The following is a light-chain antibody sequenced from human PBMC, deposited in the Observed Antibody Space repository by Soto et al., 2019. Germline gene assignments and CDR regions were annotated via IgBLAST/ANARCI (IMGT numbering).Light chain of an antibody. CDR3: AAWDDSLTGPV. CDR2: NNN. V-gene: IGLV1-44*01. Sequence: QLVLTQPPSASGTPGQTVIISCSGSRSDIGSNSVNWYQHLPGTAPKLLIYNNNQRPSGVPDRFSGSKSGTSASLAISGLQSEDEADYYCAAWDDSLTGPVFGTGTKLTVL. J-gene: IGLJ1*01. CDR1: RSDIGSNS.